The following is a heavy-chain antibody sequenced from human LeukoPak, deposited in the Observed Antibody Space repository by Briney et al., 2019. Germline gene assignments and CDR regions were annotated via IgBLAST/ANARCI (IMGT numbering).Heavy chain of an antibody. J-gene: IGHJ4*02. CDR2: ISYDGSNK. CDR3: ARVRYSDSSVLTRKRSYYFDY. V-gene: IGHV3-30*04. Sequence: GGSLRLSCAASGFIFSNYAMHWVRQAPGKGLEWVAVISYDGSNKYYADSVKGRFTISRDNAKNTLYLQMNSLRAGDTAVYYCARVRYSDSSVLTRKRSYYFDYWGQGTLVTVSS. CDR1: GFIFSNYA. D-gene: IGHD3-22*01.